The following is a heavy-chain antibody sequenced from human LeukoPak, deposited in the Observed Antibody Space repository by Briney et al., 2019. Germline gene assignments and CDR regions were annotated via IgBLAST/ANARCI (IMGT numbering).Heavy chain of an antibody. CDR3: ARDDSSGSDAFDI. V-gene: IGHV3-48*01. Sequence: GGSLRLSCAASGFTFSSYSMNWVRQAPGKGLEWASYISSSSSTIYYADSVKGRFTISRDNAKNSLYLQMNSLRAEDTAVYYCARDDSSGSDAFDIWGQGTMVTVSS. CDR2: ISSSSSTI. CDR1: GFTFSSYS. D-gene: IGHD3-22*01. J-gene: IGHJ3*02.